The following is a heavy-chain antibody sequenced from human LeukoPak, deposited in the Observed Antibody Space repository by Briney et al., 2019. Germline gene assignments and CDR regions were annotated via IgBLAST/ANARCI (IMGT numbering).Heavy chain of an antibody. CDR2: ISGSGDNT. CDR1: GVTFSSYA. CDR3: AKDKTYYDFWSGHDAFDV. Sequence: QSGGSLRLSCAASGVTFSSYAMSWVRQAPGKGLEWVSVISGSGDNTYYADSVKGRFTISRDNSKTTLYLQMNSLRAEDTAVYYCAKDKTYYDFWSGHDAFDVWGQGTMVTVSS. V-gene: IGHV3-23*01. J-gene: IGHJ3*01. D-gene: IGHD3-3*01.